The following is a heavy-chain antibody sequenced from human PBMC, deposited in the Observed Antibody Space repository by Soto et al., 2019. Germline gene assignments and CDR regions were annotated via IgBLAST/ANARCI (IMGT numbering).Heavy chain of an antibody. V-gene: IGHV1-69*13. J-gene: IGHJ3*02. CDR2: IIPIFGTA. D-gene: IGHD3-10*01. Sequence: SVKLSCKDSGGAFRSNAISWVRQEPGQGLEWMGGIIPIFGTANYAQKFQGRVTITADESTSTAYMELSSLRSEDTAVYYCARDYSVEFGAFDIWGQGTMVTVSS. CDR3: ARDYSVEFGAFDI. CDR1: GGAFRSNA.